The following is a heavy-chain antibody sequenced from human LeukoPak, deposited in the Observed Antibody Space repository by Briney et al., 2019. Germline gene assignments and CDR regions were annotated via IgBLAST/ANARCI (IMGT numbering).Heavy chain of an antibody. V-gene: IGHV3-7*01. CDR3: ARDRGFGESQNDY. CDR1: GFTFSSHW. J-gene: IGHJ4*02. Sequence: GGSLRLSCADSGFTFSSHWMSWVRQAPGKGLEWVANIKQDGSEIYYLDSVKGRFTISRDNAKNSLYLQMNSLRVEDTAVYYCARDRGFGESQNDYWGQGTLVTVSS. D-gene: IGHD3-10*01. CDR2: IKQDGSEI.